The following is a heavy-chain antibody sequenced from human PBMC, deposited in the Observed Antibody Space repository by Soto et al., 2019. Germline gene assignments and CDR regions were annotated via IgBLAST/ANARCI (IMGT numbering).Heavy chain of an antibody. CDR2: IAYDGNNK. V-gene: IGHV3-30-3*01. Sequence: QVQLVESGGGVVQPGRSLRLSCAASGFTFSSYSIHWVRQAPGKGLEWVGVIAYDGNNKYYADSVKGRFTISRDNSKNTLFLQMNSLGAEDMAVYYCARALGGYYGVDVWGQGTSVTVS. J-gene: IGHJ6*02. CDR1: GFTFSSYS. CDR3: ARALGGYYGVDV.